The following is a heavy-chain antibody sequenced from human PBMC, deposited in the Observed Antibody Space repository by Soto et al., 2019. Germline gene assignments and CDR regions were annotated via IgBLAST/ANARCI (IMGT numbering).Heavy chain of an antibody. CDR1: GFTFSRYA. Sequence: PGASLRLSCAASGFTFSRYAMHWVRQAPGEGLEWVAVISRDGSSKYYGDSVKGRFTVSRDNSNNTLYLSMTSLRPDDTAVFYCARSRNGAVPDSINFWGQGTLVTVSS. D-gene: IGHD2-8*01. CDR3: ARSRNGAVPDSINF. CDR2: ISRDGSSK. V-gene: IGHV3-30-3*01. J-gene: IGHJ4*02.